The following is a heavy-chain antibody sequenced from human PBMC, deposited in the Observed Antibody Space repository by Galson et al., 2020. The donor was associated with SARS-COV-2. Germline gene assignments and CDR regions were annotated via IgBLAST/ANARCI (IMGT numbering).Heavy chain of an antibody. V-gene: IGHV3-15*01. CDR3: IIEFLGWGPRTYYRDVC. CDR1: GFTFSNAW. J-gene: IGHJ4*02. CDR2: IKSKVLGGTT. Sequence: GGSLRLSCAASGFTFSNAWMNWVRQTPGKGLEWVGRIKSKVLGGTTDYAAPVEGRFTISRDDSTSTLYLQMNSLKTEDTALYYCIIEFLGWGPRTYYRDVCWGQGTLVTVSS. D-gene: IGHD1-26*01.